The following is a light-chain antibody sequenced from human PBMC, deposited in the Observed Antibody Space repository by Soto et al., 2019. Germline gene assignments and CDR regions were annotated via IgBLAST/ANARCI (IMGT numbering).Light chain of an antibody. J-gene: IGKJ5*01. CDR1: QSVNGN. CDR2: GTS. CDR3: QQYKSWPPPIT. Sequence: EIVMTQSPATLSLSHGERATLSCRASQSVNGNLAWYQQRPGQAPRLLIYGTSTRATGIPARFSGSGSGTEFTLTISRLQSEDFAVYYCQQYKSWPPPITFGQGTRLEIK. V-gene: IGKV3-15*01.